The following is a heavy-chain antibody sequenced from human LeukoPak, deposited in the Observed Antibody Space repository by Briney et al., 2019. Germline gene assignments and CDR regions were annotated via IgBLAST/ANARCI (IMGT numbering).Heavy chain of an antibody. J-gene: IGHJ3*02. V-gene: IGHV4-34*01. CDR3: ARVATDAFDI. CDR2: INPSGST. D-gene: IGHD2-15*01. CDR1: GRAFSVYY. Sequence: SETLSLTCAVYGRAFSVYYLSWIRQPPGKGLEWIGEINPSGSTNYNPSLKSRVNISADTSKNQFSLNLSSVTAADMAVYYCARVATDAFDIWGQGTMVTVSS.